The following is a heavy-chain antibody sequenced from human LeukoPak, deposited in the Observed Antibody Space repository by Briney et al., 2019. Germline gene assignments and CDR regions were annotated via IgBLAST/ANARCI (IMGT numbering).Heavy chain of an antibody. J-gene: IGHJ4*02. CDR1: GFTFSSYS. CDR3: ARDLFDDYSLDY. D-gene: IGHD3-16*01. CDR2: ISSSSSYM. V-gene: IGHV3-21*01. Sequence: PGGSLRLSCAASGFTFSSYSMNWVRLAPGRGLEWVSSISSSSSYMYYADSVKGRFTISRDNAKNSLYLQMNSLRAEDTAVYYCARDLFDDYSLDYWGQGTLVTVSS.